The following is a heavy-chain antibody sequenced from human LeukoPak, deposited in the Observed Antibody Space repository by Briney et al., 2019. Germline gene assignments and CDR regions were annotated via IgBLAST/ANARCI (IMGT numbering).Heavy chain of an antibody. V-gene: IGHV4-61*02. Sequence: KPSQTLSLXCTVSGGSISSGSYYWSWIRQPAGKGLEWIGRIYTSGTTNYNPSLKSRVTISVDTSKNQFSLKLSSVTAADTAVYYCARAAYSHDAFDIWGQGTMVTVSS. J-gene: IGHJ3*02. CDR2: IYTSGTT. CDR1: GGSISSGSYY. CDR3: ARAAYSHDAFDI. D-gene: IGHD6-13*01.